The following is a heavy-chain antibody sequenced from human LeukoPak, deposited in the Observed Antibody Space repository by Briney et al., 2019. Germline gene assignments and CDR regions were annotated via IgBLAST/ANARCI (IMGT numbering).Heavy chain of an antibody. CDR1: GFTFSSYG. Sequence: PGGTLRLSCAASGFTFSSYGMSWVRQAPGKGLGWIGSIYYSGSTYYNPSLKSRVTISVDTSKNQFSLKLSSVTAADTAVYYCARSIENWNYGAFDIWGQGTMVTVSS. V-gene: IGHV4-38-2*01. CDR3: ARSIENWNYGAFDI. J-gene: IGHJ3*02. D-gene: IGHD1-7*01. CDR2: IYYSGST.